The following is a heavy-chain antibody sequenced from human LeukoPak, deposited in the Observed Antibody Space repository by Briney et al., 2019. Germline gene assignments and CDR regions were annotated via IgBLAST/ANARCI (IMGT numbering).Heavy chain of an antibody. V-gene: IGHV3-53*01. CDR2: IYSGGST. CDR3: AKDRGAIDIVATGPYYFDY. CDR1: GFTVSNNY. D-gene: IGHD5-12*01. J-gene: IGHJ4*02. Sequence: GGSLRLSCAASGFTVSNNYMSWVRQAPGKRLEWVSVIYSGGSTYYADSVKGRFTISRDNSKNTLYLQMNSLRAEDTAVYYCAKDRGAIDIVATGPYYFDYWGQGTLVTVSS.